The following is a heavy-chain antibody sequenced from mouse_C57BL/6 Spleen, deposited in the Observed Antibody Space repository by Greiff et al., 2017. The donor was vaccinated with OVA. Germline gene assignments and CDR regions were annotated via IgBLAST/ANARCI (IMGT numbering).Heavy chain of an antibody. CDR3: AIEGLYYSNYFDY. D-gene: IGHD2-5*01. V-gene: IGHV1-74*01. CDR1: GYTFTSYW. Sequence: QVQLQQSGAELVKPGASVKVSCKASGYTFTSYWMHWVKQRPGQGLEWIGSIHPSDSDTNYNQKFKGKATLTVDKSSSTAYMPLSSLTSEDSAVYYWAIEGLYYSNYFDYWGQGTTLTVSS. CDR2: IHPSDSDT. J-gene: IGHJ2*01.